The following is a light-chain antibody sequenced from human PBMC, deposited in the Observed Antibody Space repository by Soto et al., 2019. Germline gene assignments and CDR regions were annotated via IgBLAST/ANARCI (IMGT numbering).Light chain of an antibody. J-gene: IGKJ5*01. CDR1: QSVSSSY. V-gene: IGKV3D-7*01. Sequence: SVLTPSPAPRSLYTGARATLSCRASQSVSSSYLSWYQQKPGQAPRLLIYGASTRATGIPARFSGSGSGTDFTLTISSLEPEDFAVYYCQQRRSWPPTITFGQGTRLEIK. CDR3: QQRRSWPPTIT. CDR2: GAS.